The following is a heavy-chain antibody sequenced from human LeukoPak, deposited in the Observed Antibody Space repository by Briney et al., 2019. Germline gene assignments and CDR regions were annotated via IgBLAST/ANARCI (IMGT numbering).Heavy chain of an antibody. J-gene: IGHJ5*02. CDR1: AGSISSYY. D-gene: IGHD1-26*01. CDR3: ARNVGRWFDP. Sequence: PSETLSLTCTVSAGSISSYYWSWIRQPPGKGLEWIGYIYYTGSTNYNPSLKSRVTISVVTSKNQFSLKLSSVTAADTAVYYCARNVGRWFDPWGQGTLVTVSS. V-gene: IGHV4-59*01. CDR2: IYYTGST.